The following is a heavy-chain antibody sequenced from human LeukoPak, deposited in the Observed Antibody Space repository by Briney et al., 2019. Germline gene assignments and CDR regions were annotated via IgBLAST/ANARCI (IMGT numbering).Heavy chain of an antibody. CDR3: ARTGGSYSSPEY. Sequence: SETLSLTCTVSGGSISTYYWSWIRQPPGKGLEWIGYIYYTGSTNYNPSLKSRVTISVDTSKNQISLKLSSVTAADTAVYYCARTGGSYSSPEYWGQGTLVTVSS. D-gene: IGHD1-26*01. CDR2: IYYTGST. J-gene: IGHJ4*02. CDR1: GGSISTYY. V-gene: IGHV4-59*12.